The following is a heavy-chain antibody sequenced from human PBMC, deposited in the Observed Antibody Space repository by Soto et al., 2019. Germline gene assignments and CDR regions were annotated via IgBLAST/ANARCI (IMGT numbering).Heavy chain of an antibody. CDR1: GFTFSSYT. J-gene: IGHJ4*02. D-gene: IGHD4-4*01. CDR3: ARDYSLALVDPVD. V-gene: IGHV3-30*04. CDR2: ISYDGSDK. Sequence: PGGSLRLSCAASGFTFSSYTMHWVRQTPGKGLEWVAVISYDGSDKYYADSVKGRFTISRDNSKNSLYLQMNSLRVEDTSVYYFARDYSLALVDPVDWGQGILVTVSS.